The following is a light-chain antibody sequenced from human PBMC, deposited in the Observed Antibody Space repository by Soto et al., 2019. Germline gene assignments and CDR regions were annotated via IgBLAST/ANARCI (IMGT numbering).Light chain of an antibody. J-gene: IGLJ1*01. CDR2: EVS. CDR1: ISDVGGYNY. Sequence: QSALTQPSSVSGSPGQSITISCTGTISDVGGYNYVSWYQQHPGKAPKLMIYEVSNRPSGVSNRFSGSKSGNTASLTISGLQAEDEADYYCNSYTSSSPIYVFGTGTKVTVL. CDR3: NSYTSSSPIYV. V-gene: IGLV2-14*01.